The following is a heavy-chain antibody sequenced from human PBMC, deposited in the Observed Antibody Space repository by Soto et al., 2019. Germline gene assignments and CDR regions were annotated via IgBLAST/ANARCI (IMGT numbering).Heavy chain of an antibody. CDR1: GFTFSSYA. CDR2: ISGSGGST. D-gene: IGHD1-26*01. Sequence: WGSLVLSCASSGFTFSSYAMSWVRQAPGKGLEWVSAISGSGGSTYYADPVKGRFTISRDNSKNTLYLQMNSLRAEDTAVYYCAKDLRSHSNWFDPWGQGTMVTVSS. V-gene: IGHV3-23*01. J-gene: IGHJ5*02. CDR3: AKDLRSHSNWFDP.